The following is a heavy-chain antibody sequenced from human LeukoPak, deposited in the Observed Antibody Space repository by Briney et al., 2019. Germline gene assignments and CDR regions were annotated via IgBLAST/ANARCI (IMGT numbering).Heavy chain of an antibody. CDR3: ARDFTRSTNWFDP. CDR2: INPNSGGT. J-gene: IGHJ5*02. Sequence: ASVKVSCKASGYTFTGYYMHWVRQAPGQGLEWMGRINPNSGGTNYAQKFQGRVTMTRDTSISTVYMELSSLRSEDTAVYYCARDFTRSTNWFDPWGQGTLVTVSS. CDR1: GYTFTGYY. D-gene: IGHD1-14*01. V-gene: IGHV1-2*06.